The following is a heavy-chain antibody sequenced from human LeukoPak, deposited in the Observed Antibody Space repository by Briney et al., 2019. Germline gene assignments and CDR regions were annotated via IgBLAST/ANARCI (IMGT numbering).Heavy chain of an antibody. D-gene: IGHD1/OR15-1a*01. CDR1: GYTFTSYG. Sequence: ASVKVSCKASGYTFTSYGISWVRQAPGQGLEWMGWISAYNGNTNYAQKLQGRVTMTTDTSTSTAYMELRSLRSDDTALYYCARVPANNYYYYYGMDVWGQGTTVTVSS. V-gene: IGHV1-18*01. CDR2: ISAYNGNT. J-gene: IGHJ6*02. CDR3: ARVPANNYYYYYGMDV.